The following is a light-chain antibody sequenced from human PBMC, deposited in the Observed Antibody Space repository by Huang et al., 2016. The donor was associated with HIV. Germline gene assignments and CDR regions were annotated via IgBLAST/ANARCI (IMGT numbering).Light chain of an antibody. CDR2: DAS. Sequence: DIQMTQSPSSLSASIGDRVTITCQAGRHIYSYFNWYQQKPGKAPKLLIFDASNLETGVPSRFSGSGSGRHFTLTISRLQPEDIATYYCQQYDSLPRTFGPGTKMDIK. J-gene: IGKJ3*01. CDR1: RHIYSY. V-gene: IGKV1-33*01. CDR3: QQYDSLPRT.